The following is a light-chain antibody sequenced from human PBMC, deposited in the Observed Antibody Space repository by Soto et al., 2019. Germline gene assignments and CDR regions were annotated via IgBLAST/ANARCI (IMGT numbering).Light chain of an antibody. Sequence: QSALTQPASVSGSPGQSITISCTGTSSDVGSYNLVSWYQQHPGKAPKLMIYEGSKRPSGVSNRFSGSKSGNTASLTISGLQAEDEAAYYCCSYAGSSTYVFGPGTKVTVL. CDR1: SSDVGSYNL. J-gene: IGLJ1*01. V-gene: IGLV2-23*01. CDR3: CSYAGSSTYV. CDR2: EGS.